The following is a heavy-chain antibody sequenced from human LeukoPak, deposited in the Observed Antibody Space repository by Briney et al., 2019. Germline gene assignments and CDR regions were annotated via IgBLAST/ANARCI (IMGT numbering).Heavy chain of an antibody. CDR1: GGSFSGYY. CDR3: ARVRALRFLESTFYGMDV. CDR2: INHSGST. J-gene: IGHJ6*02. Sequence: SETLSLTCAVYGGSFSGYYWSWIRQPPGKGLEWIGEINHSGSTNYNPSLKSRVTISVDTSKNQFSLKLSSVTAADTAVYYCARVRALRFLESTFYGMDVWGQGTAVTVSS. D-gene: IGHD3-3*01. V-gene: IGHV4-34*01.